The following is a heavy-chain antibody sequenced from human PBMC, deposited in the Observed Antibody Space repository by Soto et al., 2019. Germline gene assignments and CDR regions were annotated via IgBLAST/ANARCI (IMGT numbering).Heavy chain of an antibody. D-gene: IGHD1-26*01. CDR3: ARVLGIGWFDP. CDR1: GYTLTSYG. CDR2: ISAYNGNT. Sequence: EASVKVSCKASGYTLTSYGISWVRQAPGQGLEWMGWISAYNGNTNYAQKFQGRVTMTTDTSTSTAYMELRSLRSDDTAVYYCARVLGIGWFDPWGQGTLVTVSS. V-gene: IGHV1-18*01. J-gene: IGHJ5*02.